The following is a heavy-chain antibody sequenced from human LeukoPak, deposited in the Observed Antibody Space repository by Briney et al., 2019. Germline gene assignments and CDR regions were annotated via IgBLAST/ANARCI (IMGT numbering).Heavy chain of an antibody. D-gene: IGHD3-22*01. CDR3: ARDISSSGYSGDYYYYYGMDV. CDR1: GDSVSSNSAA. CDR2: TYYRSKWYN. V-gene: IGHV6-1*01. Sequence: SQTLSLTCAISGDSVSSNSAAWNWIRQSPSRGLEWLGRTYYRSKWYNDCAVSVKSRITINPDTSKNQFSLQLNSVTPEDTAVYYCARDISSSGYSGDYYYYYGMDVWGQGTTVTVSS. J-gene: IGHJ6*02.